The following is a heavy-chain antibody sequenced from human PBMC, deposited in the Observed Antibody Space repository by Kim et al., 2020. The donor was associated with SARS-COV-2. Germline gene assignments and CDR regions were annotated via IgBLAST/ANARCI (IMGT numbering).Heavy chain of an antibody. D-gene: IGHD5-12*01. Sequence: GGSLRLSCAASGFTFSNYGIHWVRQAPGKGLEWVAVIWYDGSNKYYADSVKGRFTISRDNSKNTLYLQMNSLRAEDTAVYYCARDRGIVATIWGGMDVWGQGTTVTVSS. J-gene: IGHJ6*02. CDR2: IWYDGSNK. V-gene: IGHV3-33*08. CDR1: GFTFSNYG. CDR3: ARDRGIVATIWGGMDV.